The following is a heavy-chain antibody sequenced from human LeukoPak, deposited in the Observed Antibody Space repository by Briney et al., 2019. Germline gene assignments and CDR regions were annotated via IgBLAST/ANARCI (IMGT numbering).Heavy chain of an antibody. D-gene: IGHD3-22*01. J-gene: IGHJ4*02. CDR2: ISFSSDTI. Sequence: GGSLRLSCAASGFTFSSYSFNWVRQAPGKGLEWVSYISFSSDTIYYADSVKGRFTISRDNAKNSLYLQMNSLRAEDTAVYYCARDRTYYDTRGYGLWGQGTLVTVSS. V-gene: IGHV3-48*01. CDR1: GFTFSSYS. CDR3: ARDRTYYDTRGYGL.